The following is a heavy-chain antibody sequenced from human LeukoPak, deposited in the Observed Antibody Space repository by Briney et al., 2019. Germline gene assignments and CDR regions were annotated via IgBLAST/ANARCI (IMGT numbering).Heavy chain of an antibody. CDR1: GFTFSSYA. V-gene: IGHV3-23*01. CDR2: ISGSGGST. D-gene: IGHD3-22*01. CDR3: AKGSSSGYYFPFDY. J-gene: IGHJ4*02. Sequence: GASLRLSCAASGFTFSSYAMSWVRQAPGKGLEWVSAISGSGGSTYYADSVKGRFTISRDNSKNTLYLQMNSLRAEDTAVYYCAKGSSSGYYFPFDYWGQGTLVTVSS.